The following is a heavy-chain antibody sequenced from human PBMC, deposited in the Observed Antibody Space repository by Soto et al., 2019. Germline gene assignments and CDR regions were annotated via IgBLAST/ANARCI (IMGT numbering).Heavy chain of an antibody. J-gene: IGHJ4*02. Sequence: QITLKESGPTLVKPTQTLTLTCNFSGFSLSTSGLGVSWIRQPPGKALEWLALIYWDDDDRYSPSLNGRLSLRKDISKNQVVLTLTNLDRADTATYFCTHVIRGVFWNWGPGTGVSVSS. CDR2: IYWDDDD. V-gene: IGHV2-5*02. D-gene: IGHD3-10*01. CDR1: GFSLSTSGLG. CDR3: THVIRGVFWN.